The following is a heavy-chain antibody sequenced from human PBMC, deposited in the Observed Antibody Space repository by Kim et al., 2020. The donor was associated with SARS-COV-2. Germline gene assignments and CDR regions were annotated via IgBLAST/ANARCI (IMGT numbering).Heavy chain of an antibody. D-gene: IGHD3-22*01. Sequence: ASVKVSCKASGYTFTSYYMHWVRQAPGQGLEWMGIINPSGGSTSYAQKFQGRVTMTRDTSTSTVYMELSSLRSEDTAVYYCARAEYYDSSGYPSYYFDYWGQGTLVTVSS. CDR1: GYTFTSYY. CDR2: INPSGGST. J-gene: IGHJ4*02. CDR3: ARAEYYDSSGYPSYYFDY. V-gene: IGHV1-46*01.